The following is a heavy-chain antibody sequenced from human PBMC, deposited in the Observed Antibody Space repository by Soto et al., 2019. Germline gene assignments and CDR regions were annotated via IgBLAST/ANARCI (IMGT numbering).Heavy chain of an antibody. CDR3: ARAGT. J-gene: IGHJ4*02. CDR1: GGTFRSYA. CDR2: ITPISGTT. Sequence: QVQLVQSGAEVKKPGSSMKVSCKVSGGTFRSYAINWVRQAPGQGLEWMGGITPISGTTNFAQKFQGRVTITADESTSTAYMDLSSLRYDDTAVYYCARAGTRGQGSPVTVSS. V-gene: IGHV1-69*01.